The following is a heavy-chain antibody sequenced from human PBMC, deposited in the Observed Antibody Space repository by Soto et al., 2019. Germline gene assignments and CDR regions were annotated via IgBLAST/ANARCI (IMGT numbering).Heavy chain of an antibody. CDR3: ATEVGEHGDYSY. CDR2: IKSKSNGGTT. CDR1: GFTFSNAW. D-gene: IGHD4-17*01. V-gene: IGHV3-15*01. J-gene: IGHJ4*02. Sequence: EVQLVESGGGLVKPGGSLRLSCAASGFTFSNAWMSWVRQAPGKGLEWVGRIKSKSNGGTTDYAAPVKGRFSVSRDDSKNTLYLQIDSLKTEDTAVYYCATEVGEHGDYSYWGQGTLVAVSS.